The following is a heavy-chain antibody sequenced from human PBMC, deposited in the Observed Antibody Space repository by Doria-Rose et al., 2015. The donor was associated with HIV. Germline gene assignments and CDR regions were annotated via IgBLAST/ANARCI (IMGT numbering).Heavy chain of an antibody. D-gene: IGHD6-13*01. Sequence: QITLKESGPVLVRPTETLTLTCTVSGVSLSSPGMGVSWIRARPRKGLEWLADIISDDERSYKTSLKSRLTISRSTSKSQVVLTMTDMDPVDTATYYCARIKSSRWYHKYYFDFWGQGTLVIVSA. V-gene: IGHV2-26*01. CDR1: GVSLSSPGMG. CDR3: ARIKSSRWYHKYYFDF. J-gene: IGHJ4*02. CDR2: IISDDER.